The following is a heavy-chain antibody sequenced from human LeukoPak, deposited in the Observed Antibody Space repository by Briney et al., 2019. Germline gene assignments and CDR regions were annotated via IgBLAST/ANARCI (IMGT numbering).Heavy chain of an antibody. J-gene: IGHJ4*02. V-gene: IGHV4-34*01. CDR2: INHSGST. Sequence: SETLSLTCAVYGGSFSGYYWSWLRQPPGKGLEWIGEINHSGSTNYNPSLKSRVTISVDTSKNQFSLKLSSVTATDTAVYYCARPHRITMVRGAPRGYFDYWGQGTLVTVSS. CDR3: ARPHRITMVRGAPRGYFDY. D-gene: IGHD3-10*01. CDR1: GGSFSGYY.